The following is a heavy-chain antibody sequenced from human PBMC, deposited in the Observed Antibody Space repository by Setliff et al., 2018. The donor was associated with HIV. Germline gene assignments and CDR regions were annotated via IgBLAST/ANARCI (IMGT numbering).Heavy chain of an antibody. V-gene: IGHV1-69*06. CDR3: ARDVYYYFYMDV. CDR1: GDTFSSYA. CDR2: IIPIFGSP. Sequence: ASVKVSCKASGDTFSSYAISWVRQAPGQGLEWMGRIIPIFGSPNYAQKFQGRVTITADKSTSTAYTELSSLRSEDTAVYYCARDVYYYFYMDVWGKGTTVTAP. J-gene: IGHJ6*03.